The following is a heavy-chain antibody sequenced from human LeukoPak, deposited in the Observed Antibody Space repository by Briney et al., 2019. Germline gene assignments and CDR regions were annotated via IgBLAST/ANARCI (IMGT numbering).Heavy chain of an antibody. D-gene: IGHD4-11*01. CDR3: ARSYSIPNWFDP. Sequence: SETLSLTCAVYGGSFSGYYWSWIRQPPGKGLEWIGEINHSGSTNYNPSLKSRVTISVDTSKNQFSLKLSSVTAADTAVYYCARSYSIPNWFDPWGQGTLVTVSS. CDR2: INHSGST. V-gene: IGHV4-34*01. J-gene: IGHJ5*02. CDR1: GGSFSGYY.